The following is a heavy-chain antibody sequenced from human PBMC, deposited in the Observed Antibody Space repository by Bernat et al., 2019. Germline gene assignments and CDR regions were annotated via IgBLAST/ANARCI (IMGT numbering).Heavy chain of an antibody. CDR1: GFTFSSYA. D-gene: IGHD6-25*01. J-gene: IGHJ4*02. V-gene: IGHV3-23*04. CDR3: AKSNQRARPLEVY. Sequence: EVQLVESGGGLVQPGGSLRLSCAASGFTFSSYAMIWVRQAPGKGLAWVSAISGSGGSTDYADSVKGRFTISRDNSKNTLYLQMNSLRAEDTAVYYCAKSNQRARPLEVYWGQGTLVTVSS. CDR2: ISGSGGST.